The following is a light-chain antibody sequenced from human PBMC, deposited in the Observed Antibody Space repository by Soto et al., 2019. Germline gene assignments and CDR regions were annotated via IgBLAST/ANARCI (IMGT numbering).Light chain of an antibody. V-gene: IGLV1-44*01. CDR2: NNA. J-gene: IGLJ2*01. Sequence: QSVLTQPPSASGTPGQRVTISCSGSTSNIGSNNVNWYRQLPGTAPKLLLFNNARRPSGVPGRVSGSKSGTSASLAISGRQSDDEADYYCAVWDDSLNGPVFGGGTKLTVL. CDR1: TSNIGSNN. CDR3: AVWDDSLNGPV.